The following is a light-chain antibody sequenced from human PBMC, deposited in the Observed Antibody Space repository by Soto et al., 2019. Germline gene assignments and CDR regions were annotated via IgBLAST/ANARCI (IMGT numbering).Light chain of an antibody. V-gene: IGLV9-49*01. CDR2: VGTGGIVG. CDR3: GAEHGSGSNFVVV. Sequence: QLVLTQPPSASASLGASVTLTCTLSSGYSNYKVDWYQQRPGKGPRFVMRVGTGGIVGSKGDGIPDRFSVLGSGLNRYLTIKNSQEEDESDYHCGAEHGSGSNFVVVFGGGNKLTVL. CDR1: SGYSNYK. J-gene: IGLJ2*01.